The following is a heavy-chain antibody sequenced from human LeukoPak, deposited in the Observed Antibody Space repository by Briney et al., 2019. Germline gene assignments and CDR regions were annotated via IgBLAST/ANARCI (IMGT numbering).Heavy chain of an antibody. CDR2: ISAYNGNT. CDR3: ARVQQWLAPALYGMDV. CDR1: GYTFTTYP. J-gene: IGHJ6*02. D-gene: IGHD6-19*01. Sequence: PRASVKVSCKASGYTFTTYPMNWVRQAPGQGLEWMGWISAYNGNTNYAQKLQGRVTMTTDTSTSTAYMELRSLRSDDTAVYYCARVQQWLAPALYGMDVWGQGTTVTVSS. V-gene: IGHV1-18*01.